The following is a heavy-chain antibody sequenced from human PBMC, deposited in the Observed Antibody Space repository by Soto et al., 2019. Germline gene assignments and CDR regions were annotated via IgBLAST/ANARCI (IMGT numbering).Heavy chain of an antibody. V-gene: IGHV1-18*01. D-gene: IGHD3-16*02. CDR3: VMVDNFVTPTPQDV. CDR2: ISPYTGNT. CDR1: GYIFVNYG. Sequence: QVQLVQSGDEVKKPGASVKVSCKASGYIFVNYGIAWVRQAPGQGLEWMGWISPYTGNTHSATKVQGRLTMTTDTATSTAYMDLGSLTSDDTAVYYCVMVDNFVTPTPQDVWGQGTTVTVSS. J-gene: IGHJ6*02.